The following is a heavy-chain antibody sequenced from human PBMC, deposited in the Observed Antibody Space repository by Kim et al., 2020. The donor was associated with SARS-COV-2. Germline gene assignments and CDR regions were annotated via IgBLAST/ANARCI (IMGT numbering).Heavy chain of an antibody. CDR1: GYTFTGYY. V-gene: IGHV1-2*06. CDR2: INPNSGGT. CDR3: ARRGLSSGYYQNWFDP. Sequence: ASVKVSCKASGYTFTGYYMHWVRQAPGQGLEWMGRINPNSGGTNYAQKFQGRVTMTRDTSISTAYMELSRLRSDDTAVYYCARRGLSSGYYQNWFDPWGQGTLVTVSS. D-gene: IGHD3-22*01. J-gene: IGHJ5*02.